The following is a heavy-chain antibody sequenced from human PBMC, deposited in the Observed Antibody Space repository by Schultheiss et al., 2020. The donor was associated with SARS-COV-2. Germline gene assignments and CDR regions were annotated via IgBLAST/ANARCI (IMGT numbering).Heavy chain of an antibody. J-gene: IGHJ5*02. CDR3: ARDAGRLLYYDSSGYRFDP. D-gene: IGHD3-22*01. CDR2: INHSGST. V-gene: IGHV4-34*01. CDR1: GFTFSSYA. Sequence: ESLKISCAASGFTFSSYAMSWIRQPPGKGLEWIGEINHSGSTNYNPSLKSRVTISVDTSKNQFSLKLSSVTAADTAVYYCARDAGRLLYYDSSGYRFDPWGQGTLVTVSS.